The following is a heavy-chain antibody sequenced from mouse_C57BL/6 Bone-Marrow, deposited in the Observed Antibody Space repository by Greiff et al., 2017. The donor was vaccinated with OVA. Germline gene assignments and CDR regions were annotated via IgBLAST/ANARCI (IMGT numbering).Heavy chain of an antibody. CDR3: ARSGGSSRFDY. CDR1: GYTFTSYW. D-gene: IGHD1-1*01. V-gene: IGHV1-64*01. J-gene: IGHJ2*01. Sequence: QVQLQQPGAELVKPGASVKLSCKASGYTFTSYWMHWVKQRPGQGLEWIGMIHPNSGSTNYNEKFKSKATLTVDKTSSTAYMHLSSLTSEDSAVYYCARSGGSSRFDYWGQGTTLTVSS. CDR2: IHPNSGST.